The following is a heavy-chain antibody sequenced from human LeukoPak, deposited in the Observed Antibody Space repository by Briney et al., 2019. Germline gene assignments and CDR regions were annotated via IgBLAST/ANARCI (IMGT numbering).Heavy chain of an antibody. CDR3: ARPMQWLVQPDY. Sequence: PGGSPRLSCAASGFTFSDYYMSWIRQAPGKGLEWVSYISSSGSTIYYADSVKGRFTISRDNAKNSLYLQMNSLRAEDTAVYYCARPMQWLVQPDYWGQGTLVTVSS. J-gene: IGHJ4*02. CDR1: GFTFSDYY. D-gene: IGHD6-19*01. CDR2: ISSSGSTI. V-gene: IGHV3-11*04.